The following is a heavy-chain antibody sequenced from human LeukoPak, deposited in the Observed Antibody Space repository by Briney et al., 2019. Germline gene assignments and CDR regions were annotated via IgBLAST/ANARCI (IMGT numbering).Heavy chain of an antibody. Sequence: PGGSLRLSCAASGFTFSSYVMNWVRQAPGKGLEWVSYISSSSSTIYYADSVKGRFTISRDNAKNSLYLQMNSLRAEDTAVYYCAKDPRPYDSSGYYPDYWGQGTLVTVSS. V-gene: IGHV3-48*04. D-gene: IGHD3-22*01. CDR3: AKDPRPYDSSGYYPDY. CDR1: GFTFSSYV. CDR2: ISSSSSTI. J-gene: IGHJ4*02.